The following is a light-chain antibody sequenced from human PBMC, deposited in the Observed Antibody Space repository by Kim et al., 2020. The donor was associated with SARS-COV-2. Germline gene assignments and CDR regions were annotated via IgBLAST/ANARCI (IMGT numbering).Light chain of an antibody. CDR1: TGAVTSGHY. Sequence: QAVVTQEPSLTVSPGGTVTLTCASSTGAVTSGHYPNWFQQKPGQAPRTLIYRTGSKHSWTPARFSGSLLGGKAALTLSGVQSEDEAEYYCLLYYGSPQPHWLFGGGTQLTVL. CDR3: LLYYGSPQPHWL. CDR2: RTG. J-gene: IGLJ3*02. V-gene: IGLV7-43*01.